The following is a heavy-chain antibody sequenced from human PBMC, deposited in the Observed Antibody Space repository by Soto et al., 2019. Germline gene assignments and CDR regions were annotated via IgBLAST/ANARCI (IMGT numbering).Heavy chain of an antibody. J-gene: IGHJ4*02. D-gene: IGHD3-22*01. V-gene: IGHV1-69*02. CDR1: GGTFSSYT. Sequence: QVQLVQSGAEVKKPGSSVKVSCKASGGTFSSYTISWVRQAPGQGLEWMGRIIPILGIANYAQKFQGRVTITAAKSTSTAYMELSSLRSEDTAVYYCARGLHYDSISLDDYWGQRTLVTVSS. CDR3: ARGLHYDSISLDDY. CDR2: IIPILGIA.